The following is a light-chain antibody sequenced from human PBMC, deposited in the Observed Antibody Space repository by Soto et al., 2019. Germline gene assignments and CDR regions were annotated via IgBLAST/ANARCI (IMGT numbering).Light chain of an antibody. J-gene: IGKJ1*01. CDR3: QPYNNWPRT. CDR1: PRISNN. Sequence: EIVLTQSPGTLSLSPGERVTPSCRASPRISNNYLAWYQQKPGQAPRLVIYGAYNRATGIPARFSGSGSGTEFTLTINSLQSEDFAVYYCQPYNNWPRTVGQGTKVEIK. V-gene: IGKV3-15*01. CDR2: GAY.